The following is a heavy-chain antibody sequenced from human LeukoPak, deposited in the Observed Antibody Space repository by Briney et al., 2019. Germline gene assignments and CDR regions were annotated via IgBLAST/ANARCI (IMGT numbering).Heavy chain of an antibody. D-gene: IGHD2-2*01. V-gene: IGHV3-11*01. CDR1: GGSFSGYY. CDR2: ISSSGSTI. J-gene: IGHJ6*02. CDR3: ARDGAIDQLPIYGMDV. Sequence: LSLTCAVYGGSFSGYYWSWIRQPPGKGLEWVSYISSSGSTIYYADSVKGRFTISRDNAKNSLYLQMNSLRAEDTAVYYCARDGAIDQLPIYGMDVWGQGTTVTVSS.